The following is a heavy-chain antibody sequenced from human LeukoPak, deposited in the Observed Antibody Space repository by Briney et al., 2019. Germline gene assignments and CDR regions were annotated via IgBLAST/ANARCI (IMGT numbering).Heavy chain of an antibody. CDR1: GGSFSGYY. V-gene: IGHV4-34*01. Sequence: SETLSLTCAVYGGSFSGYYWSWIRQPPGKGLEWIGEINHSGSTNYNPSLKSRVTISVDTSKNQFSLKLSSVTAADTAVYYCARDTFTMVRGVIMRKRGYYFDYWGQGTLVTVSS. CDR3: ARDTFTMVRGVIMRKRGYYFDY. D-gene: IGHD3-10*01. CDR2: INHSGST. J-gene: IGHJ4*02.